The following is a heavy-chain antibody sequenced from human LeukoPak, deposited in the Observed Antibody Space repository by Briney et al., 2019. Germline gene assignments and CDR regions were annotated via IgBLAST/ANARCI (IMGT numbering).Heavy chain of an antibody. D-gene: IGHD3-9*01. J-gene: IGHJ4*02. V-gene: IGHV3-30*04. Sequence: GRSLRLSCAASGFTFSSYAMHWVRQAPGKGLDWVAVISYDGSNKYYADSVKGRFTISRDNSKNTLYLQMNSLRAEDTAVYYCARDYDILTGYRGYFDYWGQGTLVTVSS. CDR2: ISYDGSNK. CDR3: ARDYDILTGYRGYFDY. CDR1: GFTFSSYA.